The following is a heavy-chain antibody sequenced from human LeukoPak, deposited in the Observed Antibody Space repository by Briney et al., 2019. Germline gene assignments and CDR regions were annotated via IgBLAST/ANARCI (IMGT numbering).Heavy chain of an antibody. Sequence: ASVKVSWKASGGTFSSYAISWVRQAPGQGLEWMGRIIPIFGTANYAQKFQGRVTITTDESTSTAYMELSSLRSEDTAVYYCARTYCTNGVCYYSSGWSFDYWGQGTLVTVSS. CDR1: GGTFSSYA. D-gene: IGHD2-8*01. J-gene: IGHJ4*02. CDR3: ARTYCTNGVCYYSSGWSFDY. V-gene: IGHV1-69*05. CDR2: IIPIFGTA.